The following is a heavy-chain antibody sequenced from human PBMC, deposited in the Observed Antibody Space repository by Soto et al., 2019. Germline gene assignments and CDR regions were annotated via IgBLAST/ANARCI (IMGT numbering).Heavy chain of an antibody. CDR3: ASSSGTYDFWSGLIPDY. CDR1: GGSISSGGYY. D-gene: IGHD3-3*01. CDR2: IYYSGST. V-gene: IGHV4-31*03. J-gene: IGHJ4*02. Sequence: SETLSLTCTVSGGSISSGGYYWSWIRQHPGKGLEWIGYIYYSGSTYYNPSLKSRVTISVDTSKDQFSLKLSSVTAADTAVYYCASSSGTYDFWSGLIPDYWGQGTLVTVSS.